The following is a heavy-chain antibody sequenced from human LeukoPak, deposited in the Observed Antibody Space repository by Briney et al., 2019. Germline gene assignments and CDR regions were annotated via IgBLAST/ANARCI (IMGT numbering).Heavy chain of an antibody. J-gene: IGHJ6*02. Sequence: ASVKVSCKASGYTFTSYDINWVRQATGQGLEWMGWMNPNSGNTGYVQKFQGRVTMTRNTSISTAYMELSSLRSEDTAVYYCARGMRGTFWYYYGMDVWGQGTTVTVSS. CDR2: MNPNSGNT. CDR1: GYTFTSYD. D-gene: IGHD3-16*01. CDR3: ARGMRGTFWYYYGMDV. V-gene: IGHV1-8*01.